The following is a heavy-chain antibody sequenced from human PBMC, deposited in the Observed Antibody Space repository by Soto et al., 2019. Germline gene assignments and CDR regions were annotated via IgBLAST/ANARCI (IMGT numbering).Heavy chain of an antibody. V-gene: IGHV1-2*02. CDR3: AMVIRYCSSTSCQTGRFDP. J-gene: IGHJ5*02. Sequence: ASVKVSCKASGYTFTGYYMHWVRQAPGQGXEWMGWINPNSGGTNYAQKFQGRVTMTRDTSISTAYMELSRLRSDDTAVYYCAMVIRYCSSTSCQTGRFDPWGQGTLVTVSS. CDR2: INPNSGGT. D-gene: IGHD2-2*01. CDR1: GYTFTGYY.